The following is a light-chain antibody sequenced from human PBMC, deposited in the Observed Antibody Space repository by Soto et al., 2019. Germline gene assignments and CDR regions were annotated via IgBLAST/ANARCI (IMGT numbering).Light chain of an antibody. Sequence: VMTQSPATLSVSPGERATLSCRASESVSSNLAWYQQRPGQAPRLLIYGASTRATGIPARFSGSGSGTDFTLTISSLEPEDFAVYYCQQRSNWPPKITFGQGTRLEIK. CDR2: GAS. V-gene: IGKV3D-15*01. CDR3: QQRSNWPPKIT. J-gene: IGKJ5*01. CDR1: ESVSSN.